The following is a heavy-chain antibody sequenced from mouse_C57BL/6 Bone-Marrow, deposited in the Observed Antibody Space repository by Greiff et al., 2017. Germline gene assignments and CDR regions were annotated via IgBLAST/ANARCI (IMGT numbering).Heavy chain of an antibody. Sequence: QVQLQQPGAELVMPGASVKLSCKASGYTFTSYWMHWVKQRPGQGLEWIGEIDPSDSYTNYNQNFKGKSTLTVDKSSSTAYMQLSSLTSEDSAVYYCSRSITTVVDYWGQGTTLTVSS. CDR1: GYTFTSYW. J-gene: IGHJ2*01. CDR2: IDPSDSYT. D-gene: IGHD1-1*01. CDR3: SRSITTVVDY. V-gene: IGHV1-69*01.